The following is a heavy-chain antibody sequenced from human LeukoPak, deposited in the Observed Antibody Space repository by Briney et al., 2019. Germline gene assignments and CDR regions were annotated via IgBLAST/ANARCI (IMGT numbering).Heavy chain of an antibody. J-gene: IGHJ5*02. V-gene: IGHV4-59*01. CDR1: GGSITNNY. Sequence: SETLSLTCTLSGGSITNNYWSWIRQPPGKGLEWIGYISYSGSTNYNPSLKSRVTISVDTSKNQFSLKLNSVTAADTAVYYCARGEGAGFDPWGQGTLVTVSS. CDR3: ARGEGAGFDP. CDR2: ISYSGST.